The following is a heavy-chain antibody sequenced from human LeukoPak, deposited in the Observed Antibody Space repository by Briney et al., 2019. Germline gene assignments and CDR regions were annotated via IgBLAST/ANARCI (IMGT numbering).Heavy chain of an antibody. Sequence: MSGESLKISCRAAGYTFTNYWIGWVRQTPGKGLEWMGIMYPGDSDTRYSPSLQGQVTLSADKSISTAYLQWSSLKASDTAIYYCAASTYGSGAYVGFDSWGQGTLVTVSS. J-gene: IGHJ4*02. V-gene: IGHV5-51*01. CDR2: MYPGDSDT. CDR1: GYTFTNYW. D-gene: IGHD3-10*01. CDR3: AASTYGSGAYVGFDS.